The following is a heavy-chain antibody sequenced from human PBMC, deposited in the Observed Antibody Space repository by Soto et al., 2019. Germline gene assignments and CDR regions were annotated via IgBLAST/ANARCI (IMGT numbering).Heavy chain of an antibody. J-gene: IGHJ6*02. V-gene: IGHV1-69*01. D-gene: IGHD3-22*01. CDR2: IIPIFGTA. Sequence: VTCREYRGSYVSNALIGALTAPSAVFEWMGGIIPIFGTANYAQKFQGRVTITADESTSTAYMELSSLRSEDTAVYYCALVETYYYDSSGLYGRDGWGQATNVTLSS. CDR1: RGSYVSNA. CDR3: ALVETYYYDSSGLYGRDG.